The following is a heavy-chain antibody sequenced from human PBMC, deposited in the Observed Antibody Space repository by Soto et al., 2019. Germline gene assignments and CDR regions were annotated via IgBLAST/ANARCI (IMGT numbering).Heavy chain of an antibody. V-gene: IGHV3-21*01. Sequence: GGSLRLSCAASGFTFSSYSMNWVRQAPGKGLEWVSSISSSSSYIYYADSVKGRFTISRDNAKNSLYLQMNSLRAEDTAVYYCARDGDGSGSYYNWYFDLWGRGTLVTVSS. J-gene: IGHJ2*01. CDR3: ARDGDGSGSYYNWYFDL. D-gene: IGHD3-10*01. CDR1: GFTFSSYS. CDR2: ISSSSSYI.